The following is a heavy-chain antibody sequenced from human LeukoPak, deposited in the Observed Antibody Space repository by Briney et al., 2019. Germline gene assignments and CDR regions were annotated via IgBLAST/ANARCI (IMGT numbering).Heavy chain of an antibody. Sequence: PGGSLRLSCAASGFTFSSYGMNWVRQAPGKGLEWIGEINHSGSTNYNPSLKSRVTISVDTSKNQFSLKLSSVTAADTAVYYCASRPDTAMVGGYWGQGTLVTVSS. D-gene: IGHD5-18*01. CDR2: INHSGST. J-gene: IGHJ4*02. CDR1: GFTFSSYG. V-gene: IGHV4-34*01. CDR3: ASRPDTAMVGGY.